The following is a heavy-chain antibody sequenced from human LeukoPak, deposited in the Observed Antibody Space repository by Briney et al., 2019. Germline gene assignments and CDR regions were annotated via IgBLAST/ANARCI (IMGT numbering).Heavy chain of an antibody. CDR3: ARSEGVTIFGVVIKEFDY. D-gene: IGHD3-3*01. J-gene: IGHJ4*02. CDR1: GFTFSNCA. V-gene: IGHV3-21*01. CDR2: ISSSSSYI. Sequence: GGSLRLSCAASGFTFSNCAMHWVRQAPGKGLEWVSSISSSSSYIYYADSVKGRFTISRDNAKNSLYLQMNSLRAEDTAVYYCARSEGVTIFGVVIKEFDYWGQGTLVTVSS.